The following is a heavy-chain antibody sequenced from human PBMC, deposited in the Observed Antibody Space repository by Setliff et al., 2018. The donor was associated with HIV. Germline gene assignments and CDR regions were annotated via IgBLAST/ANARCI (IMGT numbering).Heavy chain of an antibody. CDR3: ARTTVRDFGLVITNFDQ. V-gene: IGHV4-59*11. J-gene: IGHJ4*02. Sequence: SETLSLTCTVSGGSINGHSWSWIRQPPGKVLEWIGYIDHSETTNYNPSLKSRLTTSIDTSKTQFSLNLSSVTAGDTAVYYCARTTVRDFGLVITNFDQWGLGTLVTVSS. CDR1: GGSINGHS. D-gene: IGHD3-3*01. CDR2: IDHSETT.